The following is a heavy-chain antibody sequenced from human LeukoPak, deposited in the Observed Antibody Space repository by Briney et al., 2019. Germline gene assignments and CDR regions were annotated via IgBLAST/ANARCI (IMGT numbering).Heavy chain of an antibody. V-gene: IGHV1-69*13. CDR1: GGTFSSYA. CDR3: ARETTVVTRYFDY. Sequence: GASVKVSCEASGGTFSSYAISWVRQAPGQGLEWMGGIIPIFGIANYAQKFQGRVTITADESTSTAYMELSSLRSEDTAVYYCARETTVVTRYFDYWGQGTLVTVSS. CDR2: IIPIFGIA. D-gene: IGHD4-23*01. J-gene: IGHJ4*02.